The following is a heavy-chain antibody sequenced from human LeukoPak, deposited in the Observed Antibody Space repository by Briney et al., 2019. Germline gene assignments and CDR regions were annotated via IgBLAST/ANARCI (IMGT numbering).Heavy chain of an antibody. V-gene: IGHV3-21*01. J-gene: IGHJ1*01. CDR2: ISSSSSYI. D-gene: IGHD1-26*01. Sequence: PGGSLRLSCAASGFTFSSYSMNWVRQAPGKGLEWASSISSSSSYIYYADSVKGRFTISRDNAKNSLYLQMNSLRAEDTAVYYCARDPPYSGSYFQHWGQGTLVTVSS. CDR1: GFTFSSYS. CDR3: ARDPPYSGSYFQH.